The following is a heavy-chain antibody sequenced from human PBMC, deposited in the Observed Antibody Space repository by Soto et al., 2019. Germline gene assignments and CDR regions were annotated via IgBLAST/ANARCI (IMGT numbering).Heavy chain of an antibody. J-gene: IGHJ4*02. V-gene: IGHV1-18*01. Sequence: ASVKVSCKASGYTFTSYGISWVRQAPGQGLEWMGWISAYNGNTNYAQKLQGRVTMTTDTSTSTAYMELRSLRSDDTAVYYCARDSAPSGSYYRRHFDYWGQGTLVTVSS. D-gene: IGHD3-10*01. CDR1: GYTFTSYG. CDR2: ISAYNGNT. CDR3: ARDSAPSGSYYRRHFDY.